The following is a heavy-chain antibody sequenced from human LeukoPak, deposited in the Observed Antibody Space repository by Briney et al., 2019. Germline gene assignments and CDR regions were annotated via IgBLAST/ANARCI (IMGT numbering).Heavy chain of an antibody. J-gene: IGHJ4*02. CDR2: ITSSSSNI. Sequence: GGSLRLSCAASGFTFSSYGMNWVRQAPGKGLEWVSSITSSSSNIYYADSVKGRFTISRDNAKNSLYLQMNSLRAEDTAVYYCARTMVRGGNFDYWGQGTLVTVAS. CDR3: ARTMVRGGNFDY. V-gene: IGHV3-21*01. CDR1: GFTFSSYG. D-gene: IGHD3-10*01.